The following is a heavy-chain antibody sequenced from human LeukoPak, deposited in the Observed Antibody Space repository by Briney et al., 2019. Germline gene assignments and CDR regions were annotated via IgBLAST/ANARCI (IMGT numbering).Heavy chain of an antibody. CDR3: ARALYYSSGWYYFDY. V-gene: IGHV3-21*04. CDR2: ISSSSSYI. Sequence: GGSLRLSCAASGFTFSSYSTNWVRQAPGKGLEWVSSISSSSSYIYYADSVKGRFTISRDNAKNSLYLQMNSLRAEDTAVYYCARALYYSSGWYYFDYWGQGTLVTVSS. D-gene: IGHD6-19*01. CDR1: GFTFSSYS. J-gene: IGHJ4*02.